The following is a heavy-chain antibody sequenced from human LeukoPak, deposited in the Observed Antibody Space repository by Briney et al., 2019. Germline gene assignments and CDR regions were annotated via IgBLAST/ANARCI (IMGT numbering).Heavy chain of an antibody. CDR1: GFTFSSYW. J-gene: IGHJ4*02. CDR2: IKHDGTER. Sequence: GGSLRLSCAASGFTFSSYWMSWVRQAPGKGLEWVANIKHDGTERYYVDSVKGRFTLSRDNAKNSLYLQMNSLRAEDTAVYYCARETRWELFDYWGQGILVAVSS. CDR3: ARETRWELFDY. V-gene: IGHV3-7*04. D-gene: IGHD1-26*01.